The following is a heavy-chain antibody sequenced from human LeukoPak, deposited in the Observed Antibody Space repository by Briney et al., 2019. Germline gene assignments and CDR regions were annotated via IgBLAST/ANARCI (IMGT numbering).Heavy chain of an antibody. D-gene: IGHD4-17*01. CDR3: ARDTSWYGVPPDFDY. CDR2: ISSSSSTI. J-gene: IGHJ4*02. V-gene: IGHV3-48*02. CDR1: GFTFSDYW. Sequence: GGSLRLSCAASGFTFSDYWMHWVRQAPGKGLECVSYISSSSSTIYYADSVKGRFTISRDNAKNSLYLQMNSLRDEDTAVYYCARDTSWYGVPPDFDYWGQGTLVTVSS.